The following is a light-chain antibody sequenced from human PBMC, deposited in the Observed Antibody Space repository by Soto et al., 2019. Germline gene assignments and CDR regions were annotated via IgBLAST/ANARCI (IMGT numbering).Light chain of an antibody. CDR3: QFYGSSGT. Sequence: EIVLTQSPATLSLSPGEGATLSCRASQSVRGNLAWYQQKPGQAPRLLIYGASSRATGIPDRFSGSGSGTDFTLTISRLEPEDFAVFYCQFYGSSGTFGQGTKVDI. J-gene: IGKJ1*01. V-gene: IGKV3-20*01. CDR2: GAS. CDR1: QSVRGN.